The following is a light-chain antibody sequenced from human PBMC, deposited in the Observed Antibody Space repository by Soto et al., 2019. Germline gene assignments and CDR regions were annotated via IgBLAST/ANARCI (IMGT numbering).Light chain of an antibody. Sequence: EIVLTQSPGTLSLSPGERATLSCRASQSVSSSHLAWYQQKPGQAPRLLIYGASRRATGIPDRFSGSGSGTDFTLTVSRLEPEDFAVYYCQQYDNFPRTFGQGTKVEIK. CDR1: QSVSSSH. CDR3: QQYDNFPRT. V-gene: IGKV3-20*01. CDR2: GAS. J-gene: IGKJ1*01.